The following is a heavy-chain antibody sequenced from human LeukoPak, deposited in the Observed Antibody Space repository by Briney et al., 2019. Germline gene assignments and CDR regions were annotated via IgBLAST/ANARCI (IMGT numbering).Heavy chain of an antibody. V-gene: IGHV4-59*11. Sequence: PSETLSLTCVVSGDSFSSHYWTWIRQSPGKGLEWIGYISYIGSTNYNPSLKSRVTISIDPSKNQFSLKLRSVTAADTAVYYCARDLVTVTKGFDIWGQGTMVSVSS. CDR1: GDSFSSHY. J-gene: IGHJ3*02. CDR3: ARDLVTVTKGFDI. CDR2: ISYIGST. D-gene: IGHD4-17*01.